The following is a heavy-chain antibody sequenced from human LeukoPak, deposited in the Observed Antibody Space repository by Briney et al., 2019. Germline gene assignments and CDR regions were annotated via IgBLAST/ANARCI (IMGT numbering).Heavy chain of an antibody. CDR3: TRRYGGHSGWAGYHDS. D-gene: IGHD6-19*01. Sequence: QPGGSLRLSCVASGFSFSAYIMHWVRQAPGKGLEYVSAIRSDGSSTFYPNSVKGRFTISRDNSKSTSYLQMGSLRAEDTAVYYCTRRYGGHSGWAGYHDSWGQGTLVTVSS. CDR2: IRSDGSST. V-gene: IGHV3-64*01. CDR1: GFSFSAYI. J-gene: IGHJ4*02.